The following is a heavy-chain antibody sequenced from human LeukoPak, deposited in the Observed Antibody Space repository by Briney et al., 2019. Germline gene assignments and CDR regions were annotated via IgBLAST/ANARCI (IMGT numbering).Heavy chain of an antibody. J-gene: IGHJ4*02. D-gene: IGHD6-19*01. CDR3: TRPDAEEWLVD. Sequence: PGGSLRLSCAASGFPFNGSAMHWVRQASGKGLEWVGRIRSKTNNYATAYAASVKGRFTISRDDSRNTAYLQMNSLKPEDTALYFCTRPDAEEWLVDWGQGIMVAVSS. CDR2: IRSKTNNYAT. CDR1: GFPFNGSA. V-gene: IGHV3-73*01.